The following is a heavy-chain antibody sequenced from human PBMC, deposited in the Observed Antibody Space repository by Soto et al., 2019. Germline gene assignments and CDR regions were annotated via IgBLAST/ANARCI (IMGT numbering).Heavy chain of an antibody. CDR3: ARDIVVVVAGTPYYYYGMDV. CDR2: ISAYNGNT. CDR1: GYTFTSYG. J-gene: IGHJ6*02. D-gene: IGHD2-15*01. Sequence: ASVKVSCKASGYTFTSYGISWVRQAPGQGLEWMGWISAYNGNTNYAQKLQGRVTMTTDTSTSTAYMELRSLRSDDTAVCYCARDIVVVVAGTPYYYYGMDVWGQGTTVTVSS. V-gene: IGHV1-18*01.